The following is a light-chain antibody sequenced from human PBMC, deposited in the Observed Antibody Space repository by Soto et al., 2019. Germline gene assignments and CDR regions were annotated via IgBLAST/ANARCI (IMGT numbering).Light chain of an antibody. CDR3: QQYNNWPRT. V-gene: IGKV3-15*01. J-gene: IGKJ1*01. Sequence: EIVMAEAPSTLSVCPWERATLWCRASQSVSINLAWYQQKPGQAPRLLIYGASTRATGIPARFSGSGSGTELTLPISSLQSEDFAVYYCQQYNNWPRTFGQGTKVDI. CDR2: GAS. CDR1: QSVSIN.